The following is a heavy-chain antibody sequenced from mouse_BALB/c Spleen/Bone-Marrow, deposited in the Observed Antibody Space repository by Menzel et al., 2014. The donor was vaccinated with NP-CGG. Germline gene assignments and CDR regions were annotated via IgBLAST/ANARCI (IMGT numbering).Heavy chain of an antibody. CDR3: ARYKGYYNHVLDYFDY. V-gene: IGHV3-8*02. D-gene: IGHD2-4*01. CDR2: ISYSGST. J-gene: IGHJ2*01. CDR1: GDSITSGY. Sequence: VQLKQSGPSLVKPSQTLSLTCSVTGDSITSGYWNWVRKFPGNKLEYMGYISYSGSTYYNPSLKSRISITRDTSKDQYYLQMNSVTTEDTATYDCARYKGYYNHVLDYFDYWGQATPLPVSP.